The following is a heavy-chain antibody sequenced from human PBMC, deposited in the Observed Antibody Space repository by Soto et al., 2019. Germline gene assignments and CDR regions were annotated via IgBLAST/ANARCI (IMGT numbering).Heavy chain of an antibody. CDR3: ARRETQGPIDS. V-gene: IGHV4-28*01. J-gene: IGHJ4*02. CDR2: IYYSGTT. Sequence: PSETLSLTCAVSGYSISSSNWWGWIRQPPGKGLEWIGYIYYSGTTYYNPSLKSRVTMSVDTSKNQFSLKLTSVTAVDTAVYYCARRETQGPIDSWGQGPWSPSPQ. D-gene: IGHD1-26*01. CDR1: GYSISSSNW.